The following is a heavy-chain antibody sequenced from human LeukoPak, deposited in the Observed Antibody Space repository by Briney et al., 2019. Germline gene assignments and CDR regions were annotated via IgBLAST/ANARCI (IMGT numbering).Heavy chain of an antibody. Sequence: ASVKVSCKASGGTFSTYAINWVRQAPGQGLEWMGGIIPIFGTANYAQKFQGRVTISTDESTSTAYMELSSLRSEDTAVYYCATETYYFDYWGQGTLVTVSS. J-gene: IGHJ4*02. CDR2: IIPIFGTA. V-gene: IGHV1-69*05. CDR3: ATETYYFDY. CDR1: GGTFSTYA.